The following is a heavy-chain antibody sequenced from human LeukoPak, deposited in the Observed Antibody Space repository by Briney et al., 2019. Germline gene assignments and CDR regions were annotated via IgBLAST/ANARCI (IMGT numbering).Heavy chain of an antibody. J-gene: IGHJ4*02. CDR1: GGSFSGYY. Sequence: PSETLSLTCAVYGGSFSGYYWSWIRQPPGKGLEWIGEINHSGSTYYNPSLKSRVTISVDRSKNQFSLKLSSVTAADTAVYYCARSPRLGYFDYWGQGTLVTVSS. CDR2: INHSGST. D-gene: IGHD7-27*01. V-gene: IGHV4-34*01. CDR3: ARSPRLGYFDY.